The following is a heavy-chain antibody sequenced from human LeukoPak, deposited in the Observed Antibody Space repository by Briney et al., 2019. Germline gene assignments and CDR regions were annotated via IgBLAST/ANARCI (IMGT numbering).Heavy chain of an antibody. Sequence: KTSQTLSLTCTVSGGSISSGGYYWSWIRQHPGKGLEWIGYIYYRGSTYYNPSLKSRVTISVDTSKNLSSLKLSSVTAADTAVYYCASESPITIFGVVTSSWGQGTLVTVSS. CDR3: ASESPITIFGVVTSS. J-gene: IGHJ4*02. CDR1: GGSISSGGYY. CDR2: IYYRGST. V-gene: IGHV4-31*03. D-gene: IGHD3-3*01.